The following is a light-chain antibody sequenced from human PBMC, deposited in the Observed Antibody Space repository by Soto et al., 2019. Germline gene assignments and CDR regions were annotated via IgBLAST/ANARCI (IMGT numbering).Light chain of an antibody. CDR1: KSVSESF. Sequence: EIVLTQFPGTLSLSPGEGATLSCRASKSVSESFLAWYQQRPGQAPRLPIYGTLNWAAGVPDRFSGSGSGTDFTLNISSLEPEDFAVYFCHQYSSSHLTFGLQTRLEIK. CDR2: GTL. CDR3: HQYSSSHLT. J-gene: IGKJ5*01. V-gene: IGKV3-20*01.